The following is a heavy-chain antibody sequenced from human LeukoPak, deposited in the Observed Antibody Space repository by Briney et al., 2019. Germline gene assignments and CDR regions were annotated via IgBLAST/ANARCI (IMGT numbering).Heavy chain of an antibody. V-gene: IGHV4-59*01. CDR2: IYYSGST. J-gene: IGHJ4*02. CDR1: GGSISSYY. Sequence: SETLSLTCTVSGGSISSYYWSWIRQPPGKGLEWIGYIYYSGSTNYNPPLKSRVTISVDTSKNQFSLKLSSVTAADTAVYYGARARGTMVRGVTGRFDYWGQGTLVTVSS. D-gene: IGHD3-10*01. CDR3: ARARGTMVRGVTGRFDY.